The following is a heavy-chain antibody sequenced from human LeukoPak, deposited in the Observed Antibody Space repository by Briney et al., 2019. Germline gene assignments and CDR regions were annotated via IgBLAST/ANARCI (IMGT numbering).Heavy chain of an antibody. D-gene: IGHD2-15*01. V-gene: IGHV3-23*01. CDR3: AKDPGGYCSGGSCGTHDY. Sequence: GGSLRLSCAASGFTFSSYATSWVRQAPGKGLEWVSAISGSGGSTYYADSVKGRFTISRDNSKNTLYLQMNSLRAEDTAVYYCAKDPGGYCSGGSCGTHDYWGQGTLVTVSS. CDR1: GFTFSSYA. CDR2: ISGSGGST. J-gene: IGHJ4*02.